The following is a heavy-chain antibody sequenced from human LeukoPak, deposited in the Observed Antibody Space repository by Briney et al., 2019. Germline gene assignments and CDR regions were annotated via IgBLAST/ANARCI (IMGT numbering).Heavy chain of an antibody. J-gene: IGHJ4*02. V-gene: IGHV1-18*01. CDR3: AREGMLPVVDGEPAFDY. CDR1: GYTFTSYG. CDR2: ISAYNGNT. Sequence: GASVKVSCKASGYTFTSYGISWVRQAPGQGLEWMGWISAYNGNTNYAQKLQGRVTMTTDTSTSTAYMELRSLRSDDTAVYYCAREGMLPVVDGEPAFDYWGQGTLVTVSS. D-gene: IGHD3-22*01.